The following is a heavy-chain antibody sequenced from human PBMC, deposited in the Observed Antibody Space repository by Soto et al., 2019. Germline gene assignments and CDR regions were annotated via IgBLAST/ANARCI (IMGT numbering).Heavy chain of an antibody. V-gene: IGHV1-3*01. CDR2: INAGNGNT. Sequence: SVKVSCKAFGYGFTGDAMHWVRQAPGQRLEWMGWINAGNGNTKYSQKFQGRVTITRDTSASTAYMELSSLRSEDTAVYYCARLTVTTQGDYWGQGTLVTVPS. CDR3: ARLTVTTQGDY. CDR1: GYGFTGDA. J-gene: IGHJ4*02. D-gene: IGHD4-17*01.